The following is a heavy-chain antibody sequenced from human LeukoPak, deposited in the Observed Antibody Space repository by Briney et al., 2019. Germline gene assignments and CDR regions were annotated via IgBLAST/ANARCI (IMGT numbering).Heavy chain of an antibody. J-gene: IGHJ4*02. V-gene: IGHV1-46*01. CDR2: IYPRDGST. D-gene: IGHD2-2*01. Sequence: ASVKVSCKASGYTFTSNYIHWVRQAPGQGLEWMGMIYPRDGSTSYAQKFQGRVTVTRDTSTSTVHMELSGLRSEDTAVYYCASLVRYCSSTSCYSDDYWGQGTLVTVSS. CDR3: ASLVRYCSSTSCYSDDY. CDR1: GYTFTSNY.